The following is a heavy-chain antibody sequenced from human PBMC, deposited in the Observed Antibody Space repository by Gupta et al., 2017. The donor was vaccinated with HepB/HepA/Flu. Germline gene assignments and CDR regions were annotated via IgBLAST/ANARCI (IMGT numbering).Heavy chain of an antibody. CDR3: ARGGYNYGHGD. CDR2: IYYSGRT. V-gene: IGHV4-31*03. D-gene: IGHD5-18*01. CDR1: SGSISSGVYY. Sequence: QVQLQESGPGLVKPSQTLSLTCSVSSGSISSGVYYWSWIRQSPGKGLEWIGYIYYSGRTHYNPSLKSRVTISVDTSKNQFSLKLSSVTAADTAIYYCARGGYNYGHGDWGQGTLVTVSS. J-gene: IGHJ4*02.